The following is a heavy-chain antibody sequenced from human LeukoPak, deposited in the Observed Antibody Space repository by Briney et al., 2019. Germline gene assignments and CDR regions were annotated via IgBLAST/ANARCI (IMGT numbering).Heavy chain of an antibody. Sequence: GGSLRLSCAASGFSLSAYWMTWVRQAPGKGLEWVANIKQDGSEKYYVDSVKGRFTISRDNAKNSLYLQMNNLRAEDTAVYYCARDSSSTYYFDSWGQGTLVTVSS. CDR1: GFSLSAYW. V-gene: IGHV3-7*01. CDR3: ARDSSSTYYFDS. J-gene: IGHJ4*02. CDR2: IKQDGSEK. D-gene: IGHD6-6*01.